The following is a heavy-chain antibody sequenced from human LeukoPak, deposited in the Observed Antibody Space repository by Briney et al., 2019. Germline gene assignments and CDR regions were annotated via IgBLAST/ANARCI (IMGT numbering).Heavy chain of an antibody. CDR2: ISSSGSTI. V-gene: IGHV3-48*03. D-gene: IGHD1-7*01. J-gene: IGHJ4*02. CDR1: GFTFSSYE. CDR3: ARSPALELSFDY. Sequence: GGSLRLSCAASGFTFSSYEMNWVRQAPGKGLAWFSHISSSGSTIYYADSVKGRFTISRDNAKNSLYLQMNSLRAEDTAVYYCARSPALELSFDYWGQGTLVTVSS.